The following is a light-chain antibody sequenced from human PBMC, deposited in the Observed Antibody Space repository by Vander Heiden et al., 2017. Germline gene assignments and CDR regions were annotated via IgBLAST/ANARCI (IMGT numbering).Light chain of an antibody. J-gene: IGKJ4*01. Sequence: ELVLTQSPATLSLSPGERATLSCRASQSVGSYLAWYQQQPGQAPRLLIYNGSNRATGIPARFSGSGSGTDFTLTISSLEPEDFAVYYCQQGDTWPPLTFGGGTKVEIK. CDR1: QSVGSY. CDR3: QQGDTWPPLT. CDR2: NGS. V-gene: IGKV3-11*01.